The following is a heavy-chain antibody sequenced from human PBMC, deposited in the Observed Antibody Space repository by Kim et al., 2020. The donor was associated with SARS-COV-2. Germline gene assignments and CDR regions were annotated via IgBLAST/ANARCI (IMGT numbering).Heavy chain of an antibody. CDR1: GGSFSGYY. Sequence: SETLSLTCAVYGGSFSGYYWSWIRQPPGKGLEWIGEINHSGSTNYNPSLKSRVTISVDTSKNQFSLKLSSVTAADTAVYYCAGTYYYGSGSQGGFDPWG. CDR3: AGTYYYGSGSQGGFDP. D-gene: IGHD3-10*01. V-gene: IGHV4-34*01. J-gene: IGHJ5*02. CDR2: INHSGST.